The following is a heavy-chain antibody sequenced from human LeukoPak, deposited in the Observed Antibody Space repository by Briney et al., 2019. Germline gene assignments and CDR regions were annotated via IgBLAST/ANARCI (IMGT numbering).Heavy chain of an antibody. CDR1: GFTFSNFW. D-gene: IGHD3-3*01. CDR3: AKSVGGYYTLIDY. Sequence: SGGSLRLSCAASGFTFSNFWVHWVRQAPGKGLVWVALIYGDGSFTRYADSVKDRFTISRDNAKNTVYLQMNSLRAEDTALYYCAKSVGGYYTLIDYWGQGTLVTVSS. CDR2: IYGDGSFT. V-gene: IGHV3-74*01. J-gene: IGHJ4*02.